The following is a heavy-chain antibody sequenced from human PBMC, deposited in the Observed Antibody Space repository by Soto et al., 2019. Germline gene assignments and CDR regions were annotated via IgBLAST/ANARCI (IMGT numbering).Heavy chain of an antibody. CDR2: ISNDGNNK. CDR3: ATDSNWNYSGHFDY. J-gene: IGHJ4*02. Sequence: LRLSCTASGFTLSYSGMHWVRQAPGKGLEWVALISNDGNNKYYEDSVRGRFAISRDNSKNTLYLQMDSLRAEDTAVYYCATDSNWNYSGHFDYWGLGTLVTVSS. V-gene: IGHV3-30*03. CDR1: GFTLSYSG. D-gene: IGHD1-7*01.